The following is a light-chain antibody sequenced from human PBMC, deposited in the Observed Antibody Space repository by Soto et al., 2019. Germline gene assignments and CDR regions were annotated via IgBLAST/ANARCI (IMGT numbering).Light chain of an antibody. Sequence: DIQMTQSPSSLSASVGDRVTITCRASQSIDNFLNWYQQRPGKXPEXXIYAASSLESGVPSRFSGSGSGTELTITISSLQPDDFETYYCQHYNSYSEAFGQGTKVDIK. CDR3: QHYNSYSEA. J-gene: IGKJ1*01. CDR1: QSIDNF. CDR2: AAS. V-gene: IGKV1-5*01.